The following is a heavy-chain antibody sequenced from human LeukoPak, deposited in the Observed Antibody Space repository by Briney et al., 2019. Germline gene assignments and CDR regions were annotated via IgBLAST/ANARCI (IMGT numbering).Heavy chain of an antibody. Sequence: GGSLRLSCAASGFTFSSYGMNWVRQAPGKGLEWVSSISSSSSYIYYADSVKGRFAISRDNAKNSLYLQMNSLRAEDTAVYYCAREVENSYCGGDCYFSLWGQGTLVTVSS. D-gene: IGHD2-21*01. CDR2: ISSSSSYI. CDR3: AREVENSYCGGDCYFSL. CDR1: GFTFSSYG. J-gene: IGHJ4*02. V-gene: IGHV3-21*01.